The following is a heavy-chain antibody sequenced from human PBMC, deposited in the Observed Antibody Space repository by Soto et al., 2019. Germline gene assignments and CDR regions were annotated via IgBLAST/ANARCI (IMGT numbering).Heavy chain of an antibody. J-gene: IGHJ4*02. Sequence: QVQLVQSGAEVKKPGASVKVSCKASGYTFTSYGISWVRQAPGQGLEWMGWISDYNGNTNYAQKVQGRVTMTTDTPTSTAYMELRSLRSDDTAVYFCARAVAGIRVFDYWGQGTLVTVSS. V-gene: IGHV1-18*01. CDR1: GYTFTSYG. D-gene: IGHD6-19*01. CDR2: ISDYNGNT. CDR3: ARAVAGIRVFDY.